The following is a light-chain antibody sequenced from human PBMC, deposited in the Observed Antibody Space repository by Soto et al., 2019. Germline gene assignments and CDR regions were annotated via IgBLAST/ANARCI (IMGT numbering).Light chain of an antibody. CDR1: SSNIGAGYD. CDR3: SSYTSSRTYV. V-gene: IGLV1-40*01. CDR2: GNN. Sequence: QSVLTQPPSVSGAPGQRVTISCTGSSSNIGAGYDVHWYQQRPGTAPKLLIFGNNNRPSGVPDRFSGSKSGTSASLAITGLQAEDEGDYYCSSYTSSRTYVFGTGTKLTVL. J-gene: IGLJ1*01.